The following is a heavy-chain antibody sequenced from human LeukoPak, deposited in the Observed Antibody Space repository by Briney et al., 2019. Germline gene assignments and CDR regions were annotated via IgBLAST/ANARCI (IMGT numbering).Heavy chain of an antibody. CDR1: GGSISSSSYY. Sequence: PETLSLTCTVSGGSISSSSYYWGWIRQPPGKGLEWIGSIYYSGSTYYNPSLKSRVTISVDTSKNQFSLKLSSVTAADTAVYYCARRYYYDSSGYYHDYWGQGTLVTVSS. CDR2: IYYSGST. J-gene: IGHJ4*02. D-gene: IGHD3-22*01. CDR3: ARRYYYDSSGYYHDY. V-gene: IGHV4-39*01.